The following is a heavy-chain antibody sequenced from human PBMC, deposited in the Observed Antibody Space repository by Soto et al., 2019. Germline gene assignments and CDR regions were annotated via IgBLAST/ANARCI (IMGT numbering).Heavy chain of an antibody. J-gene: IGHJ6*02. CDR2: IYYSGST. Sequence: SETLSLTCSVSGGSISSSSYYWGWIRQPPGKGLEWIGSIYYSGSTYYNPSLKRRITISVDTSKNQIALKLSSVTGADMAVYYCACSMSGGYSYGFYYYGMEVWGPGTTVT. CDR3: ACSMSGGYSYGFYYYGMEV. D-gene: IGHD5-18*01. CDR1: GGSISSSSYY. V-gene: IGHV4-39*01.